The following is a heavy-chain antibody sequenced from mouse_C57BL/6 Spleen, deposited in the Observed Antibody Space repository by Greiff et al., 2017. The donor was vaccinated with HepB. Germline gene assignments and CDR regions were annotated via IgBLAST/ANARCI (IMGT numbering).Heavy chain of an antibody. J-gene: IGHJ4*01. CDR1: GYTFTSYW. CDR2: IDPSDSET. V-gene: IGHV1-52*01. Sequence: QVQLQQPGAELVRPGSSVKLSCKASGYTFTSYWMHWVKQRPIQGLEWIGNIDPSDSETHYNQKFKDKATLTVDKSSSTAYMQLSSLTSEDSAVYYCARYDGLGYAMDYWGQGTSVTVSS. D-gene: IGHD2-2*01. CDR3: ARYDGLGYAMDY.